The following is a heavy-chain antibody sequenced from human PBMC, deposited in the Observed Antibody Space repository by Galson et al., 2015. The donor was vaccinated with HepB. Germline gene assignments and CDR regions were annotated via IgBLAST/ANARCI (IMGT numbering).Heavy chain of an antibody. CDR2: IYSGGST. CDR1: GFTVSSNY. CDR3: ARLTYYYDSSGSLGYFDL. V-gene: IGHV3-66*04. Sequence: SLRLSCAASGFTVSSNYMSWVRQAPGKGLEWVSVIYSGGSTYYADSVKGRFTISRDNSKNTLYLQMNSLRAEDTAVYYCARLTYYYDSSGSLGYFDLWGRGTLVTVSS. J-gene: IGHJ2*01. D-gene: IGHD3-22*01.